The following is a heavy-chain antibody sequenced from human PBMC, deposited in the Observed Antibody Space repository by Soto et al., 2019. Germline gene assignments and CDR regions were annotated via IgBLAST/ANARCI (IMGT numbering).Heavy chain of an antibody. V-gene: IGHV1-46*03. J-gene: IGHJ6*02. D-gene: IGHD2-2*01. CDR2: INPSGGST. CDR3: AREYCSSTSCYYNYYYYGMDV. Sequence: ASVKVSCKASGYTFTSYYMHWVRQAPRQGLEWMGIINPSGGSTSYAQKFQGRVTMTRDTSTSTVYMELSSLRSEDTAVYYCAREYCSSTSCYYNYYYYGMDVWGQGTTVTVSS. CDR1: GYTFTSYY.